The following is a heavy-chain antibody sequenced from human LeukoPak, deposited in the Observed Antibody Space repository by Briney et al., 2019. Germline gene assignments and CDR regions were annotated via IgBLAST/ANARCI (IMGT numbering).Heavy chain of an antibody. V-gene: IGHV3-48*02. Sequence: SGGSLRLSCAASGFTFSTYSMTWVRQAPGKGLEWVSYISSSSNTIYYADSVKGRFTISRDNAKNSLYLQMNSLRDEDTAVYYCARETYYLDSSGYYYGDCWGQGTLVTVSS. CDR3: ARETYYLDSSGYYYGDC. J-gene: IGHJ4*02. CDR1: GFTFSTYS. CDR2: ISSSSNTI. D-gene: IGHD3-22*01.